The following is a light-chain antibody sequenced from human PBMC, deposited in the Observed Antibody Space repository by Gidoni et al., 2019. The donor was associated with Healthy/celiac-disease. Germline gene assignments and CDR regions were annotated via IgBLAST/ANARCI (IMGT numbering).Light chain of an antibody. Sequence: QSVLTQPPAASGAPGQRVTISCTGSSSNIGAGYDVHWYQQLPGTAPKLLIYGNSNRPSWVPDRFSGSKSGTSASLAITGLQAEDEADYYCQSYDSSLSGSRVVFGGGTKLTVL. J-gene: IGLJ2*01. CDR3: QSYDSSLSGSRVV. V-gene: IGLV1-40*01. CDR1: SSNIGAGYD. CDR2: GNS.